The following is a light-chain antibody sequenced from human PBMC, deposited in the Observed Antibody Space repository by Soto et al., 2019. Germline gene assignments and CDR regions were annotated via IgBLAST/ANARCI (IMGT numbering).Light chain of an antibody. CDR3: SSYTSSSPLVV. Sequence: QSVLTQPASVSGSPGQSITISCTGTSSDVGGYNYVSWYQQHPGKAPKLIIYEVSNRPSGVSNRFSGSKSGNTASLTISGLQAEDEADYYCSSYTSSSPLVVFGGGTKLTVL. CDR2: EVS. J-gene: IGLJ2*01. V-gene: IGLV2-14*01. CDR1: SSDVGGYNY.